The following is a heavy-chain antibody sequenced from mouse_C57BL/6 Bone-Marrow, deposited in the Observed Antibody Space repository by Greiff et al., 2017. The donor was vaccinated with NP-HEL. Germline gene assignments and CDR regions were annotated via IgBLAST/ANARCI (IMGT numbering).Heavy chain of an antibody. CDR1: GYSITSGYY. CDR2: IRYHGST. D-gene: IGHD1-1*01. Sequence: EVQLVESGPGLVKPSQSLSLTCSVTGYSITSGYYWNWIRQFPGNKLEWMGYIRYHGSTIYNPSLQNRISITRDTSKNQFYQKLNSVTTEHTATYYGAKELLRSRYFDVWGTGTTVTVSS. CDR3: AKELLRSRYFDV. J-gene: IGHJ1*03. V-gene: IGHV3-6*01.